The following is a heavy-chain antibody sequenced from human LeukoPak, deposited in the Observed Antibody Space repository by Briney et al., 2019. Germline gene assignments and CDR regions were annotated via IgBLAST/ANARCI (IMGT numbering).Heavy chain of an antibody. J-gene: IGHJ4*02. D-gene: IGHD3-16*01. V-gene: IGHV3-30*02. CDR3: ARGDAFSGDH. CDR2: VRYDGSNK. Sequence: PGGSLRLSCAASGFTFSTYGMHWVRQAPGKGLEWVAFVRYDGSNKYYADSVKGRFTISRDKSKNMLYLQMNSLRVEDTAVYYCARGDAFSGDHWGQGTLVTVSS. CDR1: GFTFSTYG.